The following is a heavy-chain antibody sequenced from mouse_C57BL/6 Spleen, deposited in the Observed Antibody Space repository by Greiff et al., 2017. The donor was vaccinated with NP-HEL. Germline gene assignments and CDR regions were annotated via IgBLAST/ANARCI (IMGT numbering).Heavy chain of an antibody. J-gene: IGHJ4*01. CDR1: GFNIKDYY. V-gene: IGHV14-2*01. CDR3: TSLYGYDAGYAMDY. D-gene: IGHD2-2*01. Sequence: EVKLMESGAELVKPGASVKLSCTASGFNIKDYYMHWVKQRTEQGLEWIGRIDPEDGETKYAPKFQGKATITADTSSNTAYLQLSSLTSEDTAVYYCTSLYGYDAGYAMDYWGQGTSVTVSS. CDR2: IDPEDGET.